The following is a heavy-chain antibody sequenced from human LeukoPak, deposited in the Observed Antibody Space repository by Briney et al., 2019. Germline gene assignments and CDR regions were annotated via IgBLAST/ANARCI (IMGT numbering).Heavy chain of an antibody. Sequence: PGRSLRLSCAASGFTFSSYGMHWVRQAPGKGLEWVAVIWYDRSNKYYADSVKGRFTISRDNSKTTLYLQMNSLRAGDTGVYYCAREMRMTTGTTRRVGWFDPWGQGTLVTVSS. D-gene: IGHD4-17*01. J-gene: IGHJ5*02. V-gene: IGHV3-33*01. CDR3: AREMRMTTGTTRRVGWFDP. CDR2: IWYDRSNK. CDR1: GFTFSSYG.